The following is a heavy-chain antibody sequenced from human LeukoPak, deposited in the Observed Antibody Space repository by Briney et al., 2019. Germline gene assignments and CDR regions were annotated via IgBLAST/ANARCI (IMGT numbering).Heavy chain of an antibody. CDR2: ISGSGGST. Sequence: GGSLRLSCAASGFTFSSYAMSWVRQAPGKGLEWVSAISGSGGSTYYADSVKGRFTISRDNSKSTLYLQMNSLRAEDTALYYCAREGHYDILTGYSPVEYYFYYMDVWGKGTTVTVSS. J-gene: IGHJ6*03. V-gene: IGHV3-23*01. CDR1: GFTFSSYA. CDR3: AREGHYDILTGYSPVEYYFYYMDV. D-gene: IGHD3-9*01.